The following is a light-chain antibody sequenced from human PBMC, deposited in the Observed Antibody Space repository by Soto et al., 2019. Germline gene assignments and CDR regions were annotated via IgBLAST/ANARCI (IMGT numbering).Light chain of an antibody. Sequence: QSALTQPASVSGSPGQSITISCTGTSSDVGSYNLVSSYQQFPGKAPKLMIYEGSKRPSGVSNRFSGSKSGNTASLTISGLQAEDEADYYCCSYAGSNTLIFGGGTKVTVL. CDR3: CSYAGSNTLI. J-gene: IGLJ2*01. CDR1: SSDVGSYNL. V-gene: IGLV2-23*01. CDR2: EGS.